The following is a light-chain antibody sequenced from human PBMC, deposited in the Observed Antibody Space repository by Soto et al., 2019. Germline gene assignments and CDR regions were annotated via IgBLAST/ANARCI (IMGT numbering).Light chain of an antibody. CDR3: QRRRSWQVT. CDR2: DAS. CDR1: QSISTY. J-gene: IGKJ5*01. Sequence: DSVLTQSPATLSLSAGEGATLSCRASQSISTYLSCYQQKPSQAPRLLNDDASKRATGIPARFSGSGSGTNFTLTSSSLDPEDFAVYYCQRRRSWQVTFGQGTRLEI. V-gene: IGKV3D-11*02.